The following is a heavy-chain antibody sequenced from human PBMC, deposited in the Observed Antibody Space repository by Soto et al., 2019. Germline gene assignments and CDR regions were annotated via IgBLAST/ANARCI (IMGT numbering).Heavy chain of an antibody. CDR1: GYTFTSYD. D-gene: IGHD5-18*01. CDR3: ARGQYSYEFWFDP. J-gene: IGHJ5*02. CDR2: MNPNSGNT. Sequence: QVQLVQSGAEVKKPGASVKVSCKASGYTFTSYDINWVRQATGQGLEWMGWMNPNSGNTGYAQKFQGRVTRTRTTSNSKAYMELRSLRSEDTAVYYCARGQYSYEFWFDPWGQGTLVTVSS. V-gene: IGHV1-8*01.